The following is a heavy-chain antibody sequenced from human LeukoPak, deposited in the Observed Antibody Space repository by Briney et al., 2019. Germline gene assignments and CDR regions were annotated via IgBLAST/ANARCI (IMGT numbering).Heavy chain of an antibody. V-gene: IGHV3-15*01. CDR3: TTVTATVTTSNAFDI. Sequence: GGSLRLSCAASGFPFRNAWMTGAPRAPGKGREWVGRFKSKTDGGTTDYAAPVKGRFTISRDDSKNTLYLQMNSLKTEDTAVYYCTTVTATVTTSNAFDIWGQGTMVTVSS. J-gene: IGHJ3*02. CDR2: FKSKTDGGTT. CDR1: GFPFRNAW. D-gene: IGHD4-17*01.